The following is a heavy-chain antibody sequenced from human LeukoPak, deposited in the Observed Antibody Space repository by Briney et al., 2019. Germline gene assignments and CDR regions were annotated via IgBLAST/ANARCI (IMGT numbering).Heavy chain of an antibody. Sequence: VGSLSLSCAASGVSFSGYYMSWIRQAPGKGLEWVSYISSSGSTIYYPDSVKRRFTISRDNAKNSLYLQMNSLRAEDTAVYYCARGITTVVTYDAFDIWGQGTMVTVSS. D-gene: IGHD4-23*01. CDR1: GVSFSGYY. J-gene: IGHJ3*02. CDR3: ARGITTVVTYDAFDI. CDR2: ISSSGSTI. V-gene: IGHV3-11*01.